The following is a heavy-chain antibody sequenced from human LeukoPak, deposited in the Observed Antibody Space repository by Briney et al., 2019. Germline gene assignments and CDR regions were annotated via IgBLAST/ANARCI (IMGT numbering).Heavy chain of an antibody. CDR2: IHYSGST. D-gene: IGHD6-6*01. V-gene: IGHV4-59*01. Sequence: SETLSLTCTVSGGSISSYYWSWIRQPPGKGLEWIGYIHYSGSTNYNPSLKSRVTISVDTSKNQFSLKLSSVTAADTAVYYCARDTRGAARLRNWFDPWGQGTLVTVSS. CDR3: ARDTRGAARLRNWFDP. J-gene: IGHJ5*02. CDR1: GGSISSYY.